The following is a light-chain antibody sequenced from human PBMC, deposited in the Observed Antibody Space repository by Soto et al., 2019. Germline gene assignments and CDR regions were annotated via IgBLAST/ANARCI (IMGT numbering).Light chain of an antibody. J-gene: IGLJ2*01. V-gene: IGLV2-14*01. CDR2: DVS. CDR1: SSDVGGYNY. CDR3: SSYTSSSTLV. Sequence: QSALTQPASVSRSPGQSITISCTGTSSDVGGYNYVSWYQQHPGKAPKLMIYDVSNRPSGVSNRFSGPKSGNTASLTISGLQAEDEADYYCSSYTSSSTLVFGGGTKLTVL.